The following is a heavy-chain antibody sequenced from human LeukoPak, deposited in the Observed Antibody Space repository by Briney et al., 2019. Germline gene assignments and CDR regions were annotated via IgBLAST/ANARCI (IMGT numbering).Heavy chain of an antibody. CDR1: GGSISSYY. CDR2: IYTSGST. V-gene: IGHV4-4*09. CDR3: ARNRPAARPYYYYYYTDV. J-gene: IGHJ6*03. D-gene: IGHD2-2*01. Sequence: PSETLSLTCTVSGGSISSYYWSWIRQPPGKGLEWIGYIYTSGSTNYNPSLKSRVTISVDTSKNQFSLKLSSVTAADTAVYYCARNRPAARPYYYYYYTDVWGKGTTVTVSS.